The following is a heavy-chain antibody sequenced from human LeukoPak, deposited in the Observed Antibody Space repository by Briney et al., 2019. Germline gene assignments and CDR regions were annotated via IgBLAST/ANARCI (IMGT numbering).Heavy chain of an antibody. CDR3: ARGEQLVNFDY. CDR1: GGSISTSTYY. J-gene: IGHJ4*02. V-gene: IGHV4-39*07. Sequence: KPSETLSLTCTVSGGSISTSTYYWGWIRQPPGKGLEWIGSISYSGSTYNNPSLKSRVTISVDTSKNQFSLKLSSVTAADTAVYYCARGEQLVNFDYWGQGTLVTVSS. D-gene: IGHD6-13*01. CDR2: ISYSGST.